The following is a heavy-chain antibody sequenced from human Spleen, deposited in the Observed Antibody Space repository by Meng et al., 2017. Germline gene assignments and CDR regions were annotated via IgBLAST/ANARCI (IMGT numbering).Heavy chain of an antibody. V-gene: IGHV4-34*01. CDR3: ARGPTTTAHDFDY. Sequence: QGQLRQWGAGLLKPSATLSVTCVVPGGSFGDYYWSWIRQPPGKGLEWIGEINHSGSTNYNPSLESRATISVDMSQNNLSLKLSSVTAADSAVYYCARGPTTTAHDFDYWGQGTLVTVSS. D-gene: IGHD4-11*01. CDR2: INHSGST. CDR1: GGSFGDYY. J-gene: IGHJ4*02.